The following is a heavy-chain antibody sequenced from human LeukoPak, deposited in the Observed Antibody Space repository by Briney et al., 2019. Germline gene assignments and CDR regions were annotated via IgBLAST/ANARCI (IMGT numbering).Heavy chain of an antibody. Sequence: PGGSLRLSCAASGFTFSIYAMSWVRQAPGKGLEWVSGISWNSGSIGYADSVKGRFTISRDNAKNSLYLQMNSLRAEDTALYYCAKAMYYYGSGSYSGYYYGMDVWGQGTTVTVSS. V-gene: IGHV3-9*01. J-gene: IGHJ6*02. CDR2: ISWNSGSI. CDR3: AKAMYYYGSGSYSGYYYGMDV. CDR1: GFTFSIYA. D-gene: IGHD3-10*01.